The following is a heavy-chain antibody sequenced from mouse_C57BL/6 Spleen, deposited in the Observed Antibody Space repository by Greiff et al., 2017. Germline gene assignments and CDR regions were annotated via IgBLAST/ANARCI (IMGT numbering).Heavy chain of an antibody. V-gene: IGHV1-55*01. CDR1: GYTFTSSW. D-gene: IGHD1-1*01. CDR3: ARSDYGSSYIGY. J-gene: IGHJ2*01. Sequence: QVQLQQPGAELVKPGASVKMSCKASGYTFTSSWITWVKQRPGQGLEWIGDIYPGCGSTNYNEKFKSKATLTAYTSSSAAYMQLSSLTSEDSAVYYCARSDYGSSYIGYWGQGTTLTVSS. CDR2: IYPGCGST.